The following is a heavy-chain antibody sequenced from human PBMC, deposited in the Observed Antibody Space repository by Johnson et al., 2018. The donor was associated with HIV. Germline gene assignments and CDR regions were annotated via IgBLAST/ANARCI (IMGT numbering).Heavy chain of an antibody. D-gene: IGHD1-26*01. CDR3: ARQFRSVGAPDAFDI. J-gene: IGHJ3*02. CDR1: GFTLSSYA. V-gene: IGHV3-30*03. CDR2: ISSDGSSK. Sequence: QVQLVESGGGVVQPGRSLRLSCAASGFTLSSYAMHWVRQAPGKGLEWVAVISSDGSSKYYVDSVKGRFTISRDNAKNSLYLQMNSLRAEDTAMYYCARQFRSVGAPDAFDIWGQGTMVTVSS.